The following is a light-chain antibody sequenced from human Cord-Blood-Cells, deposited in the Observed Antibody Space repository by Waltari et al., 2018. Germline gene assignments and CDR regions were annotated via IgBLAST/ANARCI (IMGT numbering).Light chain of an antibody. Sequence: QSALTQPASVSGSPGQSITISCTGTSSDVGGYNYVSWYQQHPGKAPKLMIYDVSNRPSGVSTRFSGSKSGNTPSLTISGLQAEDEADYYCSSYTSSSTWVFGGGTKLTVL. CDR3: SSYTSSSTWV. J-gene: IGLJ3*02. CDR1: SSDVGGYNY. V-gene: IGLV2-14*03. CDR2: DVS.